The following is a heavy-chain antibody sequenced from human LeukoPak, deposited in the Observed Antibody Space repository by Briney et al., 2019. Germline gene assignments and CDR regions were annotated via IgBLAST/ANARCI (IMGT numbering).Heavy chain of an antibody. CDR3: ARAQGVAAAEGVFDY. D-gene: IGHD6-13*01. J-gene: IGHJ4*02. CDR1: GGSISGYH. V-gene: IGHV4-4*07. CDR2: IYTSGST. Sequence: SETLSLACTVSGGSISGYHWSWIRQPAGKGLEWIGRIYTSGSTNYNPSLKSRVTMSVDTSRSQFSLKLSSVTAADTAVYYCARAQGVAAAEGVFDYWGQGTLVTVSS.